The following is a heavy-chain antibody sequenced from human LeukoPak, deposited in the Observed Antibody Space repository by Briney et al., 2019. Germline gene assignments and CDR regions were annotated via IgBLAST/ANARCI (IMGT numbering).Heavy chain of an antibody. J-gene: IGHJ4*02. CDR3: ARSDYFATYY. Sequence: ASGKVSCKAAGYTFTVYYIHLVRQAPGQGLEWMGWINPNSGGTNYAQKFQGRVTMTRDTSISTAYMVLSRLRSDHTAVYYCARSDYFATYYWGQGTLVTVSS. CDR1: GYTFTVYY. V-gene: IGHV1-2*02. CDR2: INPNSGGT. D-gene: IGHD4/OR15-4a*01.